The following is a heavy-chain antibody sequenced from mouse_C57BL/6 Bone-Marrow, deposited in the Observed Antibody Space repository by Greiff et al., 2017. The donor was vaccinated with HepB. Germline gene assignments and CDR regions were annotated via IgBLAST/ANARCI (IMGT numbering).Heavy chain of an antibody. D-gene: IGHD1-1*01. Sequence: VKLLESGPELVKPGASVKISCKASGYTFTDYYINWVKQRPGQGLEWIGWIFPGSGSTYYNEKFKGKATLTVDKSSSTAYMLLSSLTSEDSAVYFCANYYGLDYWGQGTTLTVSS. V-gene: IGHV1-75*01. J-gene: IGHJ2*01. CDR1: GYTFTDYY. CDR3: ANYYGLDY. CDR2: IFPGSGST.